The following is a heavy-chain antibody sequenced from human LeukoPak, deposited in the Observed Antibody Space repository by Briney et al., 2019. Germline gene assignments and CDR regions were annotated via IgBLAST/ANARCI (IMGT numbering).Heavy chain of an antibody. CDR1: GGSFSGYY. CDR2: INHSGST. V-gene: IGHV4-34*01. CDR3: ASDYGGNSFGAFDI. D-gene: IGHD4-23*01. J-gene: IGHJ3*02. Sequence: SETLSLTCAVYGGSFSGYYWSWIRQPPGKGLEWIGEINHSGSTNYNPSLKSRVTISVDTSKNQFSLKLSSVTAADTAVYYCASDYGGNSFGAFDIWGQGTMVTVSS.